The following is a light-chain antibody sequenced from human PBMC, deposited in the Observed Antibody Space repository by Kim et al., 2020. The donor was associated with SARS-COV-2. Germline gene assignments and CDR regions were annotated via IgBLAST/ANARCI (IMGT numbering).Light chain of an antibody. CDR3: QQYAHSPLT. CDR1: LGVSRHSDNSTY. Sequence: APLSCRASLGVSRHSDNSTYIAWYQQRPDQAPRLLIYDASSRATGIPDRFSGSESGTDFTLTISRLEPEDFAVYYCQQYAHSPLTFGGRTKVDIK. V-gene: IGKV3-20*01. J-gene: IGKJ4*01. CDR2: DAS.